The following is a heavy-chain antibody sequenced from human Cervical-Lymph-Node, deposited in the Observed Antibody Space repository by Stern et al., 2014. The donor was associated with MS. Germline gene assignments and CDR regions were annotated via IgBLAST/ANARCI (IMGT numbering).Heavy chain of an antibody. CDR3: ARGLTRRDGYNNYFGS. CDR1: GFTFSSYA. J-gene: IGHJ4*02. Sequence: QVQLVESGGGVVQPGRSLRLSCAASGFTFSSYAMHWVRQAPGKVLQWGAVISHDGSSQYYADSVQGRFTISRDNSKNTLSLQVGSLTGEDTAVYYCARGLTRRDGYNNYFGSWGQGTLVTVSS. CDR2: ISHDGSSQ. D-gene: IGHD5-24*01. V-gene: IGHV3-30-3*01.